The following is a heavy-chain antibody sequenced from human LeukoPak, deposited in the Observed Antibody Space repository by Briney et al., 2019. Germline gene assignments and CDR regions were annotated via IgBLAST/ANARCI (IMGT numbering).Heavy chain of an antibody. V-gene: IGHV1-2*02. Sequence: ASVKVSCKAFGYTFTSNYMHWVRQAPGQGPEWMGVISPSGGSTTYAQKFQGRVTMTRDTSISTAYMELSRLRSDDTAVYYCARDLGLTRGYSYYWGQGTLVTVSS. D-gene: IGHD5-18*01. J-gene: IGHJ4*02. CDR3: ARDLGLTRGYSYY. CDR2: ISPSGGST. CDR1: GYTFTSNY.